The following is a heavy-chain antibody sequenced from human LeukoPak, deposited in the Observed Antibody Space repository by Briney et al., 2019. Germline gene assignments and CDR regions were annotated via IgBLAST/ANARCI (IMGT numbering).Heavy chain of an antibody. D-gene: IGHD3-10*01. V-gene: IGHV4-34*01. CDR1: GGSFSGYY. CDR2: INHSGST. J-gene: IGHJ4*02. CDR3: ARAPPRDYGSGSCIRGVDY. Sequence: PSETLSLTCAVYGGSFSGYYWSWIRQPPGKGLEWIGEINHSGSTNYNPSLKSRVTISVDTSENQFSLKLSSVTAADTAVYYCARAPPRDYGSGSCIRGVDYWGQGTLVTVSS.